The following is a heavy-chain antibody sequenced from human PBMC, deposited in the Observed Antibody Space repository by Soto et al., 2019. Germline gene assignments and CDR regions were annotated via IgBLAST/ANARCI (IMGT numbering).Heavy chain of an antibody. CDR1: GYPFSSFG. D-gene: IGHD3-9*01. CDR2: ISAYNGNR. Sequence: AAMKCSFNTSGYPFSSFGISWLRQAPGQLLEWMGWISAYNGNRNYAQKFQGRVTMTAETSTNTAYMCLRIRRYDDTAMYYCARGLDMSYYFEGSHMADWG. V-gene: IGHV1-18*01. CDR3: ARGLDMSYYFEGSHMAD. J-gene: IGHJ6*03.